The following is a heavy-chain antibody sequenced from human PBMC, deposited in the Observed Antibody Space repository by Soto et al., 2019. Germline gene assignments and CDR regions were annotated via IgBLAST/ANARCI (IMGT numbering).Heavy chain of an antibody. CDR2: IIPIFGTA. CDR1: GGTFSSYA. V-gene: IGHV1-69*13. J-gene: IGHJ4*02. CDR3: ARDPEVDSGSYDY. D-gene: IGHD3-10*01. Sequence: VKVSCKASGGTFSSYAISWVRQAPGQGLEWMGGIIPIFGTANYAQKFQGRVTITVDESTSTAYMELSSLRSEDTAVYYCARDPEVDSGSYDYWGQGTPVTVSS.